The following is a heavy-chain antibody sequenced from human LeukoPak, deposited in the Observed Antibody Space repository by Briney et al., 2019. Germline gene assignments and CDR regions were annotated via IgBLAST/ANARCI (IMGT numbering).Heavy chain of an antibody. J-gene: IGHJ4*02. CDR1: GGSFSGYY. CDR2: INHSGST. Sequence: SETLSLTCAVYGGSFSGYYWSWIRQPPGKGLEWIGEINHSGSTNYNPSLKSRVTISVDTSKNQFSLKLSSVTAADTAVYYCARGAFVLWRGYYTPFDYWGQGTLVTVSS. V-gene: IGHV4-34*01. D-gene: IGHD3-3*01. CDR3: ARGAFVLWRGYYTPFDY.